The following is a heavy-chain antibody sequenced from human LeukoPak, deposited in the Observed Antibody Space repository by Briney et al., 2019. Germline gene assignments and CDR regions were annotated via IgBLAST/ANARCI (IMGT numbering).Heavy chain of an antibody. CDR3: ARDGYYGMDV. Sequence: PSETLSLTCTVSGGSISSYYWSWIRQPPGKGLEWIGYIYYSGSTNYNPSLKSRVTISVDTSKNQFSLKLSSVTAADTAVYYCARDGYYGMDVWGQGITVTVSS. CDR2: IYYSGST. CDR1: GGSISSYY. J-gene: IGHJ6*02. V-gene: IGHV4-59*01.